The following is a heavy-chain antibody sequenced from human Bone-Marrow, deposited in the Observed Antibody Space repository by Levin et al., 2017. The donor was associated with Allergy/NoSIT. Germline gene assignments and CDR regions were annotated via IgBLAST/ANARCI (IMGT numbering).Heavy chain of an antibody. V-gene: IGHV1-18*01. CDR3: ARDIVPRATVVIVDDDAFDI. Sequence: ASVKVSCKASGYTFTSYGISWVRQAPGQGLEWMGWISAYNGNTNYAQKLQGRVTMTTDTSTSTAYMELRSLRSDDTAVYYCARDIVPRATVVIVDDDAFDIWGQGTMVTVSS. J-gene: IGHJ3*02. D-gene: IGHD4-23*01. CDR1: GYTFTSYG. CDR2: ISAYNGNT.